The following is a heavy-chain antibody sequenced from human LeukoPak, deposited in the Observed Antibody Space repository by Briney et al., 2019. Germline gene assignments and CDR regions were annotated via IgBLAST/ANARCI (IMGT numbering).Heavy chain of an antibody. CDR3: ARAARVFYTLFSHFDY. J-gene: IGHJ4*02. Sequence: PGGSLRLSCAASGFTFSSYAMYWVRQAPGKGLEYVSAISSNGGSTYYANSVKGRFTISRDNSKNTLYLQMGSLRAEDMAVYYCARAARVFYTLFSHFDYWGQGTLVTVSS. CDR2: ISSNGGST. CDR1: GFTFSSYA. V-gene: IGHV3-64*01. D-gene: IGHD2-8*01.